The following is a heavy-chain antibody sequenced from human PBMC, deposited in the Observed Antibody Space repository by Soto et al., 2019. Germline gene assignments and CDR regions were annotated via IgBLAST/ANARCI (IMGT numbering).Heavy chain of an antibody. D-gene: IGHD3-3*01. J-gene: IGHJ4*02. Sequence: SETLSLTCAVYGGSFSGYYWSWIRQPPGKGLEWIGEINHSGSTNYNPSLKSRVTISVDTSKNQFSLKLSSVTAADAAVYYCARGGYYPPRVGDFDYWGQGTLVTVSS. CDR1: GGSFSGYY. CDR2: INHSGST. V-gene: IGHV4-34*01. CDR3: ARGGYYPPRVGDFDY.